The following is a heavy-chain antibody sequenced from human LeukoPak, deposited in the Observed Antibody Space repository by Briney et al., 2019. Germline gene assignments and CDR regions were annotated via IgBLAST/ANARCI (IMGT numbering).Heavy chain of an antibody. Sequence: GGSLRLSCAASGFTFSSYAMSWVRQAPGKGLEWVSCIRDSGGSTFYADSVKGRFTISRDNSKNTLYVQMNSLRAEDTAVYYCAKDRVGGYCSGGSCSFDFWGQGTLVTVSS. V-gene: IGHV3-23*01. CDR1: GFTFSSYA. CDR2: IRDSGGST. CDR3: AKDRVGGYCSGGSCSFDF. J-gene: IGHJ4*02. D-gene: IGHD2-15*01.